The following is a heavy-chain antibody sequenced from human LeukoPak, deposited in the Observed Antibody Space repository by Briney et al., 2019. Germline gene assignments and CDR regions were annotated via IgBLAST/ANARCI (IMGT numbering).Heavy chain of an antibody. J-gene: IGHJ1*01. CDR3: AKGTPAAMQYFQH. D-gene: IGHD2-2*01. Sequence: GGSLRLSCAASGFTFSSYAMSWVRQAQGQGLEWVSAISGSGGITYYADYVQGRVTISRDNSKNTLYLKMNSLRAEDTAVYYCAKGTPAAMQYFQHWGQGTLVTVSS. CDR1: GFTFSSYA. V-gene: IGHV3-23*01. CDR2: ISGSGGIT.